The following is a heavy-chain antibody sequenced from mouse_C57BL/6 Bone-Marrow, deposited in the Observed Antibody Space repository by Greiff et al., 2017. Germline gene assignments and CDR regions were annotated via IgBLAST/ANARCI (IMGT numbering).Heavy chain of an antibody. CDR1: GYTFTDYE. D-gene: IGHD2-3*01. J-gene: IGHJ3*01. CDR2: IDPETGGT. CDR3: TRRCYYPFAY. V-gene: IGHV1-15*01. Sequence: VKLMESGAELVRPGASVTLSCKASGYTFTDYEMHWVKQTPVHGLEWIGAIDPETGGTAYNQKFKGKAILTADKSSSTAYMELRSLTSEDSAVXYCTRRCYYPFAYWGQGTLVTVSA.